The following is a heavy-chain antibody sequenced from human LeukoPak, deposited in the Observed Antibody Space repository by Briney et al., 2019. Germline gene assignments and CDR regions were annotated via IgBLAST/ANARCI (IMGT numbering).Heavy chain of an antibody. CDR3: ARELRRERYFDL. J-gene: IGHJ2*01. CDR1: GGSISGYY. V-gene: IGHV4-59*01. CDR2: IYYRGST. D-gene: IGHD2-21*02. Sequence: SETLSLTCTVSGGSISGYYWNWIRQPPGKGLEWIGYIYYRGSTNYNPSLKSRVTISVDTSKNQVSLKLSSVTAADTAVYYCARELRRERYFDLWGRGTLVSVSS.